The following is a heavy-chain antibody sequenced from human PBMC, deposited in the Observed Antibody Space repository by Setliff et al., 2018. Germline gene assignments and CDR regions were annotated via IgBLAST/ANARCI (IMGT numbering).Heavy chain of an antibody. D-gene: IGHD3-22*01. Sequence: KTSETLSLTCAVYGGSFSGYYWSWIRQPPGKGLEWIGEINHSGSTNYNPSLKSRVTISVDTSKNQFSLKLSSVTAADTAVYYCARKGNYYDSSGSKDDAFDIWGQGTMVTVSS. CDR1: GGSFSGYY. CDR2: INHSGST. J-gene: IGHJ3*02. CDR3: ARKGNYYDSSGSKDDAFDI. V-gene: IGHV4-34*01.